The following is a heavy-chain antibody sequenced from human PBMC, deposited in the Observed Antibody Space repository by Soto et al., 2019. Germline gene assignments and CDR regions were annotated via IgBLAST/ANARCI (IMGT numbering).Heavy chain of an antibody. CDR2: IIPIFGTA. Sequence: SVKVSCKASGGTFSSYAISWVRQAPGQGLEWMGGIIPIFGTANYAQKFQGRVTITSDESTSTAYMELSSLRSEDTAVYYCARGYDSSGSPLDYYYGMDVWGQGTTVTVSS. D-gene: IGHD3-22*01. J-gene: IGHJ6*02. CDR3: ARGYDSSGSPLDYYYGMDV. CDR1: GGTFSSYA. V-gene: IGHV1-69*13.